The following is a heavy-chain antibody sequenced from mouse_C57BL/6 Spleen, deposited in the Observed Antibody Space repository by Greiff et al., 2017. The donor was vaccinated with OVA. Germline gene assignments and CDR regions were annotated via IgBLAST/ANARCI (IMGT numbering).Heavy chain of an antibody. J-gene: IGHJ4*01. Sequence: VQLQQPGAELVKPGASVKMSCKASGYTFTSYWLTWVKQRPGQGLEWIGDIYPGSGSTHYNETFKSKATLTVDTSSSTAYMQLSSLTSEDTEVYYCARRVLTTVVVDYYAMDYWGQGTSVTVSS. CDR1: GYTFTSYW. CDR3: ARRVLTTVVVDYYAMDY. CDR2: IYPGSGST. D-gene: IGHD1-1*01. V-gene: IGHV1-55*01.